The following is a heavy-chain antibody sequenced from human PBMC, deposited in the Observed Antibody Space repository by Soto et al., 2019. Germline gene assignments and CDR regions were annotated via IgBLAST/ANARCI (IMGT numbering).Heavy chain of an antibody. J-gene: IGHJ5*02. V-gene: IGHV4-34*01. D-gene: IGHD3-10*01. CDR1: GGSFSGYY. CDR3: ARGYFGVFRLFNWFDP. CDR2: INHSGST. Sequence: SETLSLTCAVYGGSFSGYYWSWIRQPPGKGLEWIGEINHSGSTNYNPSLKSRVTISVDTSKNQFSLKLSSVTAADTAVYYCARGYFGVFRLFNWFDPWGQGTLVTVSS.